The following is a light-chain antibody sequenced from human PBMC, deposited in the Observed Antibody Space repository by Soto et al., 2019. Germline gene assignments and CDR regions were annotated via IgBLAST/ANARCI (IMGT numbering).Light chain of an antibody. J-gene: IGLJ3*02. V-gene: IGLV1-44*01. CDR1: NSNIGSNT. Sequence: QPVLTQPPSASATPGQRVTISCSGSNSNIGSNTVIWYQQLPGTAPKLLIYTNTQRPSGVPDRFSGSKSGTSGSLAISGLQSEDEADYYCASWDDSLSGWVFGGGTQLTVL. CDR2: TNT. CDR3: ASWDDSLSGWV.